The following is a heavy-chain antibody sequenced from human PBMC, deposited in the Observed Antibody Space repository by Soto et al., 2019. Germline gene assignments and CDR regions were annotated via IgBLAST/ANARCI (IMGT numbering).Heavy chain of an antibody. CDR1: GFSLSTSGVG. V-gene: IGHV2-5*02. CDR2: IYWDDDK. D-gene: IGHD6-13*01. Sequence: QITLKESGPTLVKPTQTLTLTCTFSGFSLSTSGVGVGWIRQPPGKALEWLALIYWDDDKRYSPSLKSRLTITKDTSKNQVVLTMTNMDPVDTATYYCAHVGNSSSWYYYYDGMDVWGQGTTVTVSS. CDR3: AHVGNSSSWYYYYDGMDV. J-gene: IGHJ6*02.